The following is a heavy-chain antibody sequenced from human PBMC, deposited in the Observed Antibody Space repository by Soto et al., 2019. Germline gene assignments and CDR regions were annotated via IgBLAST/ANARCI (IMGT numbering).Heavy chain of an antibody. CDR2: ISYDGSNK. J-gene: IGHJ5*02. CDR1: GFTFSSYG. Sequence: QVQLVESGGGVVQPGRSLRLSCAASGFTFSSYGMHWVRQAPGKGLEWVAVISYDGSNKYYADSVKGQFTISRDNSKKTLYLQMNSLRAEDTAVYYCAKDLYDFWSGYPPYNWFDPWGQGTLVTVSS. V-gene: IGHV3-30*18. D-gene: IGHD3-3*01. CDR3: AKDLYDFWSGYPPYNWFDP.